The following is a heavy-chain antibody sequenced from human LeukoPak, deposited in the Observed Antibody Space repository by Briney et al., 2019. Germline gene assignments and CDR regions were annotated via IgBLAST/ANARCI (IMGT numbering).Heavy chain of an antibody. Sequence: PSETLSLTCAVYGGSFSGYYWSWIRQPPGKGLEWIGEINHSGSTNYNPSLKSRVTISVDTSKNQFSLKLSSVTAAGTAVYYCARGKAAVAGILIDYWGQGTLVTVSS. CDR1: GGSFSGYY. V-gene: IGHV4-34*01. CDR3: ARGKAAVAGILIDY. CDR2: INHSGST. J-gene: IGHJ4*02. D-gene: IGHD6-19*01.